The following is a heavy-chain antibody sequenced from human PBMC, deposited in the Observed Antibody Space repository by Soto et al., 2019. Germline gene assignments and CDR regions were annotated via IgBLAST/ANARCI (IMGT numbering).Heavy chain of an antibody. V-gene: IGHV4-31*03. Sequence: TSQTLSLTCTVSGGSIISVGYYWSWIRQHPGKGLEWIGYIYYSGSTYYNPSLKSRVTISVDTSKNQFSLKLSSVTAADTAVYYCAVMITFGGVIVGTDAFDIWGQGTMVTVSS. CDR2: IYYSGST. J-gene: IGHJ3*02. CDR3: AVMITFGGVIVGTDAFDI. CDR1: GGSIISVGYY. D-gene: IGHD3-16*02.